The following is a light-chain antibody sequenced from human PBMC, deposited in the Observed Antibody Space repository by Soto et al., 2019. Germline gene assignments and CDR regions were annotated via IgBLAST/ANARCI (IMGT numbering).Light chain of an antibody. Sequence: EIVLTQSPGTLSLSPGERATLSCRASQSVSSGHLAWYQQKPGQAPRLLIFGASSRATGIPHRFSGSGSGTDFALTINSLEPEDSAVYYCEQYGSSPWTVGQGTKVEI. CDR2: GAS. CDR3: EQYGSSPWT. V-gene: IGKV3-20*01. CDR1: QSVSSGH. J-gene: IGKJ1*01.